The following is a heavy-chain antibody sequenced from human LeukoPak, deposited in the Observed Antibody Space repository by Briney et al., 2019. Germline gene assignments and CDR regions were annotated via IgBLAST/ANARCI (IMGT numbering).Heavy chain of an antibody. V-gene: IGHV3-30*02. J-gene: IGHJ4*02. D-gene: IGHD3-22*01. CDR2: IRYDGTNK. CDR1: RFTFSNFG. Sequence: GGSLRLSCVASRFTFSNFGVHWVRQAPGKGLEWVAFIRYDGTNKYYADSVKGRFTISRDNSKNTLYLQMNSLRAEDTAMYYCAKDSAYYYDSSGYYYDWGQGTLVTVSS. CDR3: AKDSAYYYDSSGYYYD.